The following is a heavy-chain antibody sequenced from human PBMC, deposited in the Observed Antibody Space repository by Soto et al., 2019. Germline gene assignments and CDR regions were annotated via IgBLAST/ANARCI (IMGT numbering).Heavy chain of an antibody. D-gene: IGHD1-1*01. V-gene: IGHV5-51*01. J-gene: IGHJ6*02. CDR3: ARGTTKLEDYYYYGMDG. Sequence: GESLKISCKGSGYSFTSYWIGWVRQMPGKGLEWMGSIYPGDSDTKYSPSFQGQVTISADKSISTAYLQWSSLKASDTAMYYCARGTTKLEDYYYYGMDGWGQRTTVTVSS. CDR2: IYPGDSDT. CDR1: GYSFTSYW.